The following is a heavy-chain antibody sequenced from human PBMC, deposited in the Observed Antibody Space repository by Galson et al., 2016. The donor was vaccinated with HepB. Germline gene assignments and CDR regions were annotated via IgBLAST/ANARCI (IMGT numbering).Heavy chain of an antibody. J-gene: IGHJ3*02. D-gene: IGHD3-16*01. CDR3: ATDALDLRGGRRAFDI. CDR1: GYTLTEFP. V-gene: IGHV1-24*01. CDR2: FDPEHGEA. Sequence: SVKVSCKVSGYTLTEFPMHWVRQAPGKGLEWMGGFDPEHGEAIYAQKFQGRVTMTEDTPTDTAHMELSSLRSEDTAVYYCATDALDLRGGRRAFDIWGQGTVVTVSS.